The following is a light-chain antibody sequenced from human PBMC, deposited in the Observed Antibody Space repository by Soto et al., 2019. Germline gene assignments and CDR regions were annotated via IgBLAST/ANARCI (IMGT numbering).Light chain of an antibody. Sequence: QSALTQPPSASGSPGQSVTISCTGTSSDVGGYNYVSCYQQHPGKAPKLMIYEVSKRPSGVPDRFSGSKSGNTASLTVSGLQAEDESDYYCSSYAGSNTYVVFGGGTKVTVL. CDR1: SSDVGGYNY. J-gene: IGLJ2*01. CDR3: SSYAGSNTYVV. CDR2: EVS. V-gene: IGLV2-8*01.